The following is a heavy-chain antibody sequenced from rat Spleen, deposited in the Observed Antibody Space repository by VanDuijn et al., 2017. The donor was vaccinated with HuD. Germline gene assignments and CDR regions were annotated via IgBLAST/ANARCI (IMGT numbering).Heavy chain of an antibody. J-gene: IGHJ2*01. CDR1: GFSLTSYN. Sequence: QVQLKESGPGLVQPSQTLSLTCTAPGFSLTSYNVQWVRQPPGKGLAWMGRMRYNGDISYNSGLKSRLSISRDTSKNQVFLKMNSLQTDDTGTYYCSRERTTGMLDYWGQGVMVTVSS. V-gene: IGHV2-63*01. CDR2: MRYNGDI. D-gene: IGHD1-7*01. CDR3: SRERTTGMLDY.